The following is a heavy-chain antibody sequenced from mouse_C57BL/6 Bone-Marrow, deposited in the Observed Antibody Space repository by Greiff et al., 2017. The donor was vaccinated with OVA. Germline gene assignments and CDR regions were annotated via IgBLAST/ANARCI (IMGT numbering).Heavy chain of an antibody. J-gene: IGHJ1*03. CDR2: INPSTGGT. V-gene: IGHV1-42*01. Sequence: VQLQQSGPELVKPGASVKISCKASGYSFTGYYMNWVKQSPEKSLEWIGEINPSTGGTTYNQKFKAKATLTVDKSSSTAYMQLTSLTSEDSAVYYCERGWVTTVVDEYFDVWGTGTTVTVSS. CDR1: GYSFTGYY. CDR3: ERGWVTTVVDEYFDV. D-gene: IGHD1-1*01.